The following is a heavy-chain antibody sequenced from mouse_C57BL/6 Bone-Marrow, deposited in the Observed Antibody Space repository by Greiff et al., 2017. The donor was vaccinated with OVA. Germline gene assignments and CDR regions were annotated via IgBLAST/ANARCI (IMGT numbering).Heavy chain of an antibody. V-gene: IGHV5-17*01. Sequence: EVQGVESGGGLVKPGGSLKLSCAASGFTFSDYGMHWVRQAPEKGLEWVAYISSGSSTIYYADTVKGRFTISRDNDKNTLFLQMSSLRSEDTAMYYCARPSTTVDAMDYWGQGTSVTVSS. CDR1: GFTFSDYG. J-gene: IGHJ4*01. CDR2: ISSGSSTI. CDR3: ARPSTTVDAMDY. D-gene: IGHD1-1*01.